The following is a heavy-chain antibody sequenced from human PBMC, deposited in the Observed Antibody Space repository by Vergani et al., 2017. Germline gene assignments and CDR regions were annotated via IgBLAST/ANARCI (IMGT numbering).Heavy chain of an antibody. CDR1: GFTVSSNY. Sequence: EVQLVESGGGLVQPGGSLRLSCAASGFTVSSNYMSWVRQAPGKGLEWVSVIYSGGSTYYADSVKGRLTISRDNSKNTLYLQMNSLRAEDTAVYYCARDPSSGWYNDYWGQGTLVTVSS. D-gene: IGHD6-19*01. V-gene: IGHV3-66*02. CDR3: ARDPSSGWYNDY. CDR2: IYSGGST. J-gene: IGHJ4*02.